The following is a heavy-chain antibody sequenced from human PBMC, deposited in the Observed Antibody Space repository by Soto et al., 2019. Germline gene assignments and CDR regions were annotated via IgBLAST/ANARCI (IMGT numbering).Heavy chain of an antibody. CDR3: ARDGGYDSSGYYFDY. CDR2: ISYDGSNK. J-gene: IGHJ4*02. Sequence: QVQLVESGGGVVQPGRSLRLSCAASGFTFSSYAMHWVRQAPGKGLEWVAVISYDGSNKYYADSVKGRFTISRDNSKNTLYLQMNSLRAEDTAVYYCARDGGYDSSGYYFDYWGQGTLVTGSS. V-gene: IGHV3-30-3*01. D-gene: IGHD3-22*01. CDR1: GFTFSSYA.